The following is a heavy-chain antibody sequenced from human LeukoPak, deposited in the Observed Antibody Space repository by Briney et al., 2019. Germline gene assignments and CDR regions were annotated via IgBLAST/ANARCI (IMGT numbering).Heavy chain of an antibody. CDR3: ARGPIFRRVPAAYDYYYYYMNV. Sequence: ASVKVSCKASGYTFTSYDINWVRQATGQGLEWMGWMNPNSGNTGYAQKFQGRVTITRNTSISTAYMELSSLRSEDTAMSYCARGPIFRRVPAAYDYYYYYMNVWGKGTTVTVSS. J-gene: IGHJ6*03. CDR1: GYTFTSYD. V-gene: IGHV1-8*03. D-gene: IGHD2-2*01. CDR2: MNPNSGNT.